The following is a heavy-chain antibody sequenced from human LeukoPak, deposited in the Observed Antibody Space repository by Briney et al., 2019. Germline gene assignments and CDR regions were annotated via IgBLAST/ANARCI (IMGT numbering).Heavy chain of an antibody. CDR3: ARDRPRARYFDY. D-gene: IGHD2-15*01. V-gene: IGHV1-69*04. Sequence: SVKVSCKASGGIFNDYSISWVRQAPGQGLEWMGRIIPILNVPNYAQKFEGRVTITADKSTNTAYMELSSLKSEDTAVYFCARDRPRARYFDYWGQGTLVTASS. CDR1: GGIFNDYS. J-gene: IGHJ4*02. CDR2: IIPILNVP.